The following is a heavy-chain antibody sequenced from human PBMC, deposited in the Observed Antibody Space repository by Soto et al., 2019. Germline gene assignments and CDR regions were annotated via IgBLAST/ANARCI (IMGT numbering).Heavy chain of an antibody. CDR2: INPNSGGT. CDR3: AGGWAAAAATDGMDV. CDR1: GYTFTSYG. D-gene: IGHD6-13*01. J-gene: IGHJ6*02. V-gene: IGHV1-2*04. Sequence: GASVKVSCKASGYTFTSYGIHWVRQAPGQGLEWMRWINPNSGGTNYAQKFQGWVTMTRDPSISTAYMELSRLRSDDTAVYYCAGGWAAAAATDGMDVWGQGTTVTVSS.